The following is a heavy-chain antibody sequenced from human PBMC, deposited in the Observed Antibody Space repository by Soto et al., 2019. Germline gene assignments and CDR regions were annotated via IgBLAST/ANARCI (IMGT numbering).Heavy chain of an antibody. V-gene: IGHV1-18*01. CDR1: GYSFTTYG. J-gene: IGHJ6*02. CDR2: ISAYNGNT. CDR3: AREGPAPYYYYGMDV. Sequence: QVQLVQSGGEVKKPGASVKVSCKTSGYSFTTYGISWVRQAPGQGLEWMGWISAYNGNTNYAQKLPDRVTMTTDTSTSTAYLELRRLRSDDTAVYYCAREGPAPYYYYGMDVWGQGSTVTVSS.